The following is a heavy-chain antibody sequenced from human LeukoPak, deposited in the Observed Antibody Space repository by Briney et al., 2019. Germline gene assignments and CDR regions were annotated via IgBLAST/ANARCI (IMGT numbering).Heavy chain of an antibody. CDR2: INGDGSAT. CDR3: ARDINWGQVDY. V-gene: IGHV3-74*01. D-gene: IGHD7-27*01. Sequence: QPGGSLRLSCAASGFTFSGHWMYWLRQAPGKGLAWVSRINGDGSATNYADSMEGRFTISRDDAKNIVYLQMNSLREDDTAIYYCARDINWGQVDYWGQGTLVTVSS. J-gene: IGHJ4*02. CDR1: GFTFSGHW.